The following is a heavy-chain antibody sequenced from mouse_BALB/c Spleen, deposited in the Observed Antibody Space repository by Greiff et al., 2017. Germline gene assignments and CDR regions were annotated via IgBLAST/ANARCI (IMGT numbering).Heavy chain of an antibody. Sequence: QVQLQQSGAELAKPGASVKMSCKASGYTFTSYWMHWVKQRPGQGLEWIGYINPSTGYTEYNQKFKDKATLTADKSSSTAYMQLSSLTSEDSAVYYCARDFYYYAYWGQGTTLTVSS. J-gene: IGHJ2*01. CDR3: ARDFYYYAY. CDR2: INPSTGYT. V-gene: IGHV1-7*01. D-gene: IGHD1-1*01. CDR1: GYTFTSYW.